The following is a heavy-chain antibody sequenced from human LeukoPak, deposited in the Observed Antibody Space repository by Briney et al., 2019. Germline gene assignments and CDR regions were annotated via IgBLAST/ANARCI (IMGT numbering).Heavy chain of an antibody. D-gene: IGHD3-10*01. CDR1: GFTFSSYA. J-gene: IGHJ4*02. V-gene: IGHV3-23*01. Sequence: GGSLRLSCAASGFTFSSYAMSWVRQAPGKGLEWVSAISGSGGSTYYADSVKGRFTISRDNSKNTLYLQMNSLRAEDTAVYYCAKGPIGWFGELSRFLDYWGQGTLVTVSS. CDR3: AKGPIGWFGELSRFLDY. CDR2: ISGSGGST.